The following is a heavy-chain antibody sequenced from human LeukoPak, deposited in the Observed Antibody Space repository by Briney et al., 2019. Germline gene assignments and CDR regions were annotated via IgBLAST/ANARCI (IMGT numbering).Heavy chain of an antibody. J-gene: IGHJ4*02. CDR3: ARGYVPTRARYSGSSRSFDY. CDR2: INHSGST. D-gene: IGHD1-26*01. CDR1: GGSFSGYY. Sequence: SETLSLTCAVYGGSFSGYYWSWIRQPPGKGLEWIGEINHSGSTNYNPSLKSRVTISVDTSKNQFSLKLSSVTAADTAVYYCARGYVPTRARYSGSSRSFDYWGQGTLVTVSS. V-gene: IGHV4-34*01.